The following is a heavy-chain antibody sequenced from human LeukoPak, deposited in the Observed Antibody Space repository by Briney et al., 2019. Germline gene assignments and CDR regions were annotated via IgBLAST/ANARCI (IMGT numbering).Heavy chain of an antibody. CDR2: ISSNGGST. CDR3: VKDGSGSYYTYYFDY. V-gene: IGHV3-64D*06. D-gene: IGHD3-10*01. J-gene: IGHJ4*02. Sequence: GGSLRLSCSASGFTFSRYAMHWVRQAPGKGLEYVSAISSNGGSTYYADSVKGRFTISRDSSKNTLYLQMSRLRAELRAVYYCVKDGSGSYYTYYFDYWGQGTLVTVSS. CDR1: GFTFSRYA.